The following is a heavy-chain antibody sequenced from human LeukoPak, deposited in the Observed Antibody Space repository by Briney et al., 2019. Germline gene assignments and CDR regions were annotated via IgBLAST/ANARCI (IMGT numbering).Heavy chain of an antibody. CDR2: ISGRAGAGNT. D-gene: IGHD3-10*01. V-gene: IGHV3-23*01. J-gene: IGHJ4*02. Sequence: GGSLRLSCAASGFTFSSYWMTWVRQAPGKGLEWVSGISGRAGAGNTYYADSVKGRFTISRDNSKNTLYLQMNSLRAEDTAVYYCAKGNDRWFGDLQGGFDYWGQGTLVTVSS. CDR1: GFTFSSYW. CDR3: AKGNDRWFGDLQGGFDY.